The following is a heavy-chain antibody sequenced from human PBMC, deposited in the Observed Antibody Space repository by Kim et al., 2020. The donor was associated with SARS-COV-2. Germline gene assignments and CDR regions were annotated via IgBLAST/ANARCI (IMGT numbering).Heavy chain of an antibody. CDR2: IYYSGST. CDR3: ARAPHRMAARPFWFDP. Sequence: SETLSLTCTVSGGSISSYYWSWIRQPPGKGLDWIGYIYYSGSTNYNPSLKSRVTISVDTSKNQFSLKLSSVTAADTAVYYCARAPHRMAARPFWFDPWGQGTLVTVSS. V-gene: IGHV4-59*01. CDR1: GGSISSYY. D-gene: IGHD6-6*01. J-gene: IGHJ5*02.